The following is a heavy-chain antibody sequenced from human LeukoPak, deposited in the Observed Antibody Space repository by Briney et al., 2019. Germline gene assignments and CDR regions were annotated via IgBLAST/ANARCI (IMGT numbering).Heavy chain of an antibody. CDR1: GFTFSSYG. CDR3: ARKHYDSSAFDY. V-gene: IGHV3-33*01. Sequence: PGGSLRLSCAASGFTFSSYGMHWVRHAPGKGLEGVAVIWYDGSNKYYADSVKGRFTISRDNSKNTLYLQMNSLRAEDTAVYYCARKHYDSSAFDYWGQGTLVTVSS. J-gene: IGHJ4*02. D-gene: IGHD3-22*01. CDR2: IWYDGSNK.